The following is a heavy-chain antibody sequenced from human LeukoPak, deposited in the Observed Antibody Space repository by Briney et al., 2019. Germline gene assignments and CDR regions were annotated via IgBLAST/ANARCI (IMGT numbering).Heavy chain of an antibody. CDR3: ATGSYSSSWVGY. CDR1: GFTFSSYS. CDR2: ISSSSSYI. Sequence: SGGSLRLSCAASGFTFSSYSMNWVRQAPGKGLEWVSSISSSSSYIYYADSVKGRFTISRDNAKNSLYLQMNSLRAEDTAVYYCATGSYSSSWVGYWGQGTLVTVSS. V-gene: IGHV3-21*01. D-gene: IGHD6-13*01. J-gene: IGHJ4*02.